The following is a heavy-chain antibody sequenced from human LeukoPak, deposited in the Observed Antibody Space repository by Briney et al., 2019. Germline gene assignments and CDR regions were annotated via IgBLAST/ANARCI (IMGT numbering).Heavy chain of an antibody. Sequence: ASVKVSCKASGYTFTGYYMHWVRQAPGQGLEWMGWINPNSGGTNYAQKFQGRVTMTRDTSISTAYMELSRLRSDDTAVYYCERGRDIVVVPAARFDPWGQGTLVTVSS. J-gene: IGHJ5*02. CDR1: GYTFTGYY. CDR2: INPNSGGT. CDR3: ERGRDIVVVPAARFDP. D-gene: IGHD2-2*01. V-gene: IGHV1-2*02.